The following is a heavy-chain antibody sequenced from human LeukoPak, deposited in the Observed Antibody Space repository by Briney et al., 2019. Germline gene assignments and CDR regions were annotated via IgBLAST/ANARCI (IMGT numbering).Heavy chain of an antibody. J-gene: IGHJ4*02. D-gene: IGHD3-9*01. V-gene: IGHV3-73*01. CDR2: IRSKANSYAT. CDR1: GFTFSSYW. CDR3: TPSLYDILTGSDY. Sequence: GGSLRLSCAASGFTFSSYWMHWVRQASGKGLEWVGRIRSKANSYATAYAASVKGRFTISRDDSKNTAYLQMNSLKTEDTAVYYCTPSLYDILTGSDYWGQGTLVTVSS.